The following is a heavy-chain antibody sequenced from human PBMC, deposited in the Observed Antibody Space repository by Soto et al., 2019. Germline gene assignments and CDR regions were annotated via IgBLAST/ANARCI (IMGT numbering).Heavy chain of an antibody. CDR1: GFLLSTSGVG. J-gene: IGHJ5*02. CDR2: IYWDDDK. CDR3: AHGTEKFDP. V-gene: IGHV2-5*02. Sequence: QITLKESGPTLVKPTQTLTLTCTFSGFLLSTSGVGVGWIRQPPGKALEWLALIYWDDDKRYSPSLKSRLTITKDTSKNQVVLTMTNMDPVDTATYYCAHGTEKFDPWGQGTLVTVSS.